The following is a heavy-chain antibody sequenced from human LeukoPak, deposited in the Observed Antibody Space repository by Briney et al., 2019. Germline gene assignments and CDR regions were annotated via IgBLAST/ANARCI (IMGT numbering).Heavy chain of an antibody. Sequence: GGSLRLSCAASGFTFSSYWMHWVRQAPGKGLVWVSRINSDGSRTSYADSVKRRFTISRDNAENTLYLQMNSLRAEDTAVYYCARGAGHSSGWYSVAFDIWGQGTMVTVSS. J-gene: IGHJ3*02. CDR2: INSDGSRT. V-gene: IGHV3-74*01. CDR3: ARGAGHSSGWYSVAFDI. D-gene: IGHD6-19*01. CDR1: GFTFSSYW.